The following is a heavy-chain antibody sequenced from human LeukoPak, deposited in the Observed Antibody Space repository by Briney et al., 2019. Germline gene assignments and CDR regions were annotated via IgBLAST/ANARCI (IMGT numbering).Heavy chain of an antibody. Sequence: PGGSLRLSCAASGFTFSSYWMHWVRQAPGKGLEWVSAISGSGGSTYYADSVKGRFTISRDNSKNTLYLQMNSLRAEDTAVYYCAKRYSGYETLDYWGQGTLVTVSS. D-gene: IGHD5-12*01. CDR2: ISGSGGST. CDR3: AKRYSGYETLDY. J-gene: IGHJ4*02. CDR1: GFTFSSYW. V-gene: IGHV3-23*01.